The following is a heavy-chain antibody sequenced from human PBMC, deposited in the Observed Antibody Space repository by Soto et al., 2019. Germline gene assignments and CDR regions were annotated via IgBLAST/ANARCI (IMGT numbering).Heavy chain of an antibody. CDR1: GFTFSSYG. CDR3: AKEGYCSTPTRYGAFSYYYGLDV. Sequence: GGSLRLSCAASGFTFSSYGMHWVRQAPGKGLEWVAVISYDGSNKYYADSVKGRFTISRDNSKNTLYLQMNSLRAEDTAVYYCAKEGYCSTPTRYGAFSYYYGLDVWGQGTTVTVSS. J-gene: IGHJ6*02. V-gene: IGHV3-30*18. CDR2: ISYDGSNK. D-gene: IGHD2-2*01.